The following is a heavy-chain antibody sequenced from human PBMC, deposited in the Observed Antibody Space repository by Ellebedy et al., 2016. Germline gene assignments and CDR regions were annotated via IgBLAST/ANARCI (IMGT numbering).Heavy chain of an antibody. Sequence: LSLTXXGSRFIVNSNYMNWVRQAPGKGLEWVSLLYSDGKTYYADSVKGRFTISRDNSKNTLYLQMNSLRAEDTAVYYCATRRYGNSDIWGLGTTVTVSS. V-gene: IGHV3-53*01. CDR1: RFIVNSNY. CDR3: ATRRYGNSDI. CDR2: LYSDGKT. D-gene: IGHD4-11*01. J-gene: IGHJ3*02.